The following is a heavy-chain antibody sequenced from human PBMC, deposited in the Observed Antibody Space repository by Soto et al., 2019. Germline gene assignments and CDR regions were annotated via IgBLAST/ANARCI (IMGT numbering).Heavy chain of an antibody. D-gene: IGHD2-15*01. CDR3: AYIGYCSGGSCPPAFDI. V-gene: IGHV1-3*01. CDR1: GYTFTSYA. J-gene: IGHJ3*02. CDR2: INAGNGNT. Sequence: ASVKVSCKASGYTFTSYAMHWVRQAPGQRLEWMGWINAGNGNTKYSQKFQGRVTITRDTSASTAYMELSSLGSEDTAVYYCAYIGYCSGGSCPPAFDIWGQGTMFTVAS.